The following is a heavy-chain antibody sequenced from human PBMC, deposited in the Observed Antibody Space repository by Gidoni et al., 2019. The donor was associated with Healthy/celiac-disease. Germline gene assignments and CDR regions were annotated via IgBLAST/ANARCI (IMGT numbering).Heavy chain of an antibody. D-gene: IGHD3-3*01. CDR3: ARGPQSYDFWSGYSPFDY. V-gene: IGHV4-34*01. J-gene: IGHJ4*02. CDR1: GGSFSGYY. CDR2: INHSGST. Sequence: QVQLQQWGAGLLKPSETLSLNCAVYGGSFSGYYWSWIRQPPGKGLEWIGEINHSGSTNYNPSLKSRVTISVDTSKNQFSLKLSSVTAADTAVYYCARGPQSYDFWSGYSPFDYWGQGTLVTVSS.